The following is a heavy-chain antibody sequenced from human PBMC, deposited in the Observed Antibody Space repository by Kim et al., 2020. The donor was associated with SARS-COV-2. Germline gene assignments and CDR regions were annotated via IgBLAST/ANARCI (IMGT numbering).Heavy chain of an antibody. V-gene: IGHV4-59*13. CDR3: ARAAYSSSWYWFDP. CDR2: IYYSGST. Sequence: SETLSLTCTVSGGSISSYYWSWLRQPPGKGLEWIGYIYYSGSTNYNPSLKSRVTISVDTSKNQFSLKLSSVTAADTAVYYCARAAYSSSWYWFDPWGQGTLVTVSS. D-gene: IGHD6-13*01. CDR1: GGSISSYY. J-gene: IGHJ5*02.